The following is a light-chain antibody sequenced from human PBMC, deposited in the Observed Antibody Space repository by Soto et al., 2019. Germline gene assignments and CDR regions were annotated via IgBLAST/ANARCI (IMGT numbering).Light chain of an antibody. J-gene: IGLJ3*02. CDR1: SSDVGGYNY. Sequence: QSALTQPPSASGSPGQSVIISCTGTSSDVGGYNYVSWYQQHPGKAPKLMIYGVSKRPSGVPDRFSGSKSGNTASLTVSGLQAEDEADYYCSSYAGSNNVWVFGGGTKLTVL. V-gene: IGLV2-8*01. CDR3: SSYAGSNNVWV. CDR2: GVS.